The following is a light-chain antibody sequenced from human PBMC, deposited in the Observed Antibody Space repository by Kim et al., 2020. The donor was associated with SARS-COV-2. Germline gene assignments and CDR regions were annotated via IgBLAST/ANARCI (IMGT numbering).Light chain of an antibody. J-gene: IGLJ2*01. CDR3: QSYDTGLSGII. CDR2: DNY. CDR1: NSNIGAGYE. Sequence: QSVTISCTGSNSNIGAGYEVHCYQQLPGTAPKLLIYDNYRRPSGVPDRFSGSTSVTSASLAITWLQAEDEAVYYCQSYDTGLSGIIFGGGTQLTVL. V-gene: IGLV1-40*01.